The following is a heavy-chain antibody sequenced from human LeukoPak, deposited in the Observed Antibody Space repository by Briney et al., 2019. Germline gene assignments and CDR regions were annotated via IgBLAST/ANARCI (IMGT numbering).Heavy chain of an antibody. V-gene: IGHV1-69*01. Sequence: ASVKVSCKASGGTFSSYAISWVRQAPGQGLEWMGGIIPIFGTANYAQKFQGRVTITAHESTSTAYMELSSLRSEDTAVYYCARGIPAVLTWGWFDPWGQGTLVTVSS. D-gene: IGHD6-13*01. CDR2: IIPIFGTA. CDR1: GGTFSSYA. J-gene: IGHJ5*02. CDR3: ARGIPAVLTWGWFDP.